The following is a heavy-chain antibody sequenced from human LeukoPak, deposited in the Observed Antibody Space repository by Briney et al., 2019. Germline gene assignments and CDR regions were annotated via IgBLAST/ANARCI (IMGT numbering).Heavy chain of an antibody. D-gene: IGHD2-8*01. CDR2: ISGSGGST. Sequence: AGGSLRLSCAASGFTFSSYAMSWVRQAPGKGLEWVSAISGSGGSTYYADSVKGRFTISRDNSKNTLYLQMNSLRAEDTAVYYCTTGPFYCTNGVCWVGAFDIWGQGTMVTVSS. J-gene: IGHJ3*02. V-gene: IGHV3-23*01. CDR1: GFTFSSYA. CDR3: TTGPFYCTNGVCWVGAFDI.